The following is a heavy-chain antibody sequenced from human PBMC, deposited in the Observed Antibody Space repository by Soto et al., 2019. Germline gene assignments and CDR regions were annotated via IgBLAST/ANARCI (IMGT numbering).Heavy chain of an antibody. V-gene: IGHV3-33*01. CDR1: GFTFSSYG. CDR3: ARDFSRSFDPYEDNSSGWPLIDY. Sequence: GGSLRLSCAASGFTFSSYGMHWVRQAPGKGLEWVAVLWYGGSNKYYADSVKGRFTISRDNSKNTLYLQMNSLRAEDTAVYYCARDFSRSFDPYEDNSSGWPLIDYWGQGTLVTVSS. D-gene: IGHD6-19*01. CDR2: LWYGGSNK. J-gene: IGHJ4*02.